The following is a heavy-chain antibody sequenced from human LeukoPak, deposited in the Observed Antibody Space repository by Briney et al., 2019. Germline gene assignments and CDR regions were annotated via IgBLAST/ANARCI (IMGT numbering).Heavy chain of an antibody. V-gene: IGHV3-23*01. CDR1: GFTFSSYA. J-gene: IGHJ3*02. CDR3: AKDQVGYLVRAFDI. CDR2: ISGSGGHT. D-gene: IGHD6-13*01. Sequence: GGSLRLSCAASGFTFSSYAMSWVRRAPGKGLEWVSVISGSGGHTNYADSVKGRFTISRDNSKSTLYLQMNSLTAEDTAIYYCAKDQVGYLVRAFDIWGQGTLVTVSS.